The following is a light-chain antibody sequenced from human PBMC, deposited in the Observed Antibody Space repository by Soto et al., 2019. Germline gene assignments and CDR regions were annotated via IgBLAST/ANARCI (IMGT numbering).Light chain of an antibody. V-gene: IGLV2-14*03. Sequence: QSALTQPASVSASPGQSITISCIGTSSDIGGYSYVSWYQQYPGKAPKFMIYDVSNRPSGVSNRFSGSKSGNTASLTISGLQAEDEADYYCSSYTSTSTLVFGGGTKLTVL. CDR2: DVS. J-gene: IGLJ2*01. CDR1: SSDIGGYSY. CDR3: SSYTSTSTLV.